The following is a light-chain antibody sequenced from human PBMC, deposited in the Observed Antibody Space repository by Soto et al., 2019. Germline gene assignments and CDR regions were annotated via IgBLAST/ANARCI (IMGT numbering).Light chain of an antibody. CDR2: YTS. J-gene: IGKJ4*01. V-gene: IGKV3-11*01. CDR1: QSVRSY. Sequence: ETVVAQPPTTLSWPPGERSTLACRASQSVRSYLAWYQQKPGQAPRLLIYYTSNRATGIPARFSGSGSGTDFTLTISSLEPEDFAVYYCQQYGSSPLTFGGGTKVDIK. CDR3: QQYGSSPLT.